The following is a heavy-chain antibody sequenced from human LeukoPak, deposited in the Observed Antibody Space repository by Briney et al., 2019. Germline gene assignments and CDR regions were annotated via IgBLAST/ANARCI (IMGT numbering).Heavy chain of an antibody. CDR2: ISAYNGNT. D-gene: IGHD3-22*01. CDR1: GYTFTSYG. CDR3: ARDSNYYDSSGYYWNFDY. Sequence: GASVTASCKASGYTFTSYGISWVRQAPGQGLEWMGWISAYNGNTNYAQKLQGRVTMTTDTSTSTAYMELRSLRSDDTAVYYCARDSNYYDSSGYYWNFDYWGQGTLVTVSS. V-gene: IGHV1-18*01. J-gene: IGHJ4*02.